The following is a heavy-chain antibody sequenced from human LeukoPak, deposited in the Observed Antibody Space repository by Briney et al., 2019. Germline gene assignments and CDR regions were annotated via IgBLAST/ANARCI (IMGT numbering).Heavy chain of an antibody. CDR2: ISSSSSYI. V-gene: IGHV3-21*01. CDR3: ARAGVGATLNFDY. CDR1: GFTFSSYS. J-gene: IGHJ4*02. D-gene: IGHD1-26*01. Sequence: GGSLRLSCAASGFTFSSYSMNWVRQAPGKGLEWVSSISSSSSYIYYADSVKDRFTISRDNAKNSLYLQMNSLRAEDTAVYYCARAGVGATLNFDYWGQGTLVTVSS.